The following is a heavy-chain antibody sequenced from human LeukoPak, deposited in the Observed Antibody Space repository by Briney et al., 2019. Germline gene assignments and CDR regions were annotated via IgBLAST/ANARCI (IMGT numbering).Heavy chain of an antibody. CDR1: GYTFTSYG. D-gene: IGHD2-15*01. Sequence: ASVKVSCKASGYTFTSYGISWVRQAPGQGLEWMGWISAYNGNTNYAQKLQGRVTMTTDTSTSTAYMELRSLRSEDTAVYYCARVPSFHYYYYMDVWGKGTTVTVSS. CDR2: ISAYNGNT. V-gene: IGHV1-18*01. J-gene: IGHJ6*03. CDR3: ARVPSFHYYYYMDV.